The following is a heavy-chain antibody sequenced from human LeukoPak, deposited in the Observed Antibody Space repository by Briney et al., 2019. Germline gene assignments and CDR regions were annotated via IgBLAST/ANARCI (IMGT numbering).Heavy chain of an antibody. V-gene: IGHV1-18*01. Sequence: ASVKVSSKASGYTFTIYSISWGRQAPGQGLEWMGWISAYNGNTNYAQKLQGRVTMTTDTSTSTAYMELRSLRSDDTAVYYCARDVTNIRDYFDYWGQGTLVTVSS. CDR1: GYTFTIYS. CDR2: ISAYNGNT. D-gene: IGHD3-3*01. CDR3: ARDVTNIRDYFDY. J-gene: IGHJ4*02.